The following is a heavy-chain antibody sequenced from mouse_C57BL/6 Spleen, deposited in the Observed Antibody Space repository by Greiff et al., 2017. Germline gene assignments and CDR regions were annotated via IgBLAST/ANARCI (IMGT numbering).Heavy chain of an antibody. CDR3: ARGRAMDY. Sequence: EVKLMESGPGLVKPSQSLSLTCSVTGYSITSGYYWNWIRQFPGNKLEWMGYISYDGSNNYNPSLKNRISITRDPSKNQFFLKLNSVTTEDTATYYCARGRAMDYWGQGTSVTVSS. CDR2: ISYDGSN. V-gene: IGHV3-6*01. J-gene: IGHJ4*01. CDR1: GYSITSGYY.